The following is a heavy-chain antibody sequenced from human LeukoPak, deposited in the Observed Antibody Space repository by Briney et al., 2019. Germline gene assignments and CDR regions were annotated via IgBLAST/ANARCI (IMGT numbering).Heavy chain of an antibody. CDR2: SGGGGGRT. J-gene: IGHJ4*02. D-gene: IGHD5-18*01. Sequence: PGGSLRLSCAASGFIFNNYVMSWVRQGPGKGLEWVSASGGGGGRTYYADSVKGRFTISRDNSKNTLYLQMNSLRAEDTAVYYCARDVSPDTAMVIDYWGQGTLVTVSS. V-gene: IGHV3-23*01. CDR1: GFIFNNYV. CDR3: ARDVSPDTAMVIDY.